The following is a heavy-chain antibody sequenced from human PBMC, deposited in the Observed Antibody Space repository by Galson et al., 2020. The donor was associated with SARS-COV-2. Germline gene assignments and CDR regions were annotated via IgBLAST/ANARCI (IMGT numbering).Heavy chain of an antibody. Sequence: GESLKIFCRTSGYSFTNYWIGWVRQVPGKGLEWMGIIYPDDSYTIYSPSFQGQVTISADKSISTAFLQWSSLKASDTAIYYCARHGASSGWYEGIDYWGQGTLVTVSS. CDR1: GYSFTNYW. D-gene: IGHD6-19*01. CDR2: IYPDDSYT. CDR3: ARHGASSGWYEGIDY. J-gene: IGHJ4*02. V-gene: IGHV5-51*01.